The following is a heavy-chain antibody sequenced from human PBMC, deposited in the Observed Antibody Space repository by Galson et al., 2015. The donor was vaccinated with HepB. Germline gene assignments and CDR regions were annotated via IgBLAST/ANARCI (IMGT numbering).Heavy chain of an antibody. CDR3: ARDGAYCGGNCSPYSYYYMDV. J-gene: IGHJ6*03. V-gene: IGHV3-30*03. Sequence: SLRLSCAASKFTFSNYGMHWVRQAPGKGLEWVAVISYDGNDKYYAASVKGRFTISRDNSKNTLYLHMNRLRDDDTAVYSCARDGAYCGGNCSPYSYYYMDVWGKGTTVTVSS. D-gene: IGHD2-21*01. CDR2: ISYDGNDK. CDR1: KFTFSNYG.